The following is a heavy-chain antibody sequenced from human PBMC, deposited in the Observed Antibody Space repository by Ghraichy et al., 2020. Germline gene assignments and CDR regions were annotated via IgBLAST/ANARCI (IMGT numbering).Heavy chain of an antibody. Sequence: ASVKVSCKASGYSFTGYYIHWVRQAPGQGLEWMGRINPNNGGTNYAQKFQGRVTMTRDTSISTAYMELSRLTSDDTAVYYCARLLSGYDFDYWGQGTLVTVSS. V-gene: IGHV1-2*06. CDR3: ARLLSGYDFDY. D-gene: IGHD5-12*01. CDR2: INPNNGGT. J-gene: IGHJ4*02. CDR1: GYSFTGYY.